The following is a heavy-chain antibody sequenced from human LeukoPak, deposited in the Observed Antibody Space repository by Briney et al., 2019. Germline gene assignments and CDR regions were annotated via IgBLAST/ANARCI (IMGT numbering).Heavy chain of an antibody. CDR1: GFTFSSYA. CDR3: ARDLFPTYYYDSSGYYYACDY. V-gene: IGHV3-30*04. D-gene: IGHD3-22*01. CDR2: ISYDGSNK. Sequence: GGSLRLSCAASGFTFSSYAMHWVRQAPGKGLEWVAVISYDGSNKYYAGSVKGRFTISRDNSKNTLYLQMNSLRAEDMAVYYCARDLFPTYYYDSSGYYYACDYWGQGTLVTVSP. J-gene: IGHJ4*02.